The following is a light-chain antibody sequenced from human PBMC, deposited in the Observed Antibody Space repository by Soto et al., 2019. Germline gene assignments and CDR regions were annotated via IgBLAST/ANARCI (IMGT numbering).Light chain of an antibody. J-gene: IGKJ2*01. CDR1: QGFRNSY. CDR3: QRYDRYPFT. CDR2: GVS. Sequence: EIVLTQSPGTLSLSPGESATLSCRACQGFRNSYLTWYRRIPGQAPRRLIYGVSARATGIPDRVSGSGSGTDFTLAINTLEPEDFAVYYCQRYDRYPFTFGQGSKLEIK. V-gene: IGKV3-20*01.